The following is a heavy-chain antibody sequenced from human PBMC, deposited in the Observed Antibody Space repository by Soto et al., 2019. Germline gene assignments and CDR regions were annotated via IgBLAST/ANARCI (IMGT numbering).Heavy chain of an antibody. D-gene: IGHD2-8*01. CDR2: IYYSGST. J-gene: IGHJ4*02. CDR3: ARRVGDIVLMVYANRDYYFDY. V-gene: IGHV4-39*01. Sequence: QLQLQESGPGLVKPSETLSLTCTVSGGSISSSSYYWGWIRQPPGKGLEWIGSIYYSGSTYYNPFLNSGVSISVDTSKNLFALKLSAVTAADTAVYYCARRVGDIVLMVYANRDYYFDYWGQGTLVTVSS. CDR1: GGSISSSSYY.